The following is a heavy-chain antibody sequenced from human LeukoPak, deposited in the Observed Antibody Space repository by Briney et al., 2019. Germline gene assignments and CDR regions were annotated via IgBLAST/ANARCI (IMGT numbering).Heavy chain of an antibody. V-gene: IGHV1-18*01. CDR1: GYTFTSYG. CDR2: ISAYNGNT. CDR3: ARAIWFGELLSYYFDY. J-gene: IGHJ4*02. Sequence: ASVKVSCKASGYTFTSYGISWVRQAPGQGLEWMGWISAYNGNTNYAQKLQGRATMTTDTSTSTAYMELRSLRSDDTAVYYCARAIWFGELLSYYFDYWGQGTLVTVSS. D-gene: IGHD3-10*01.